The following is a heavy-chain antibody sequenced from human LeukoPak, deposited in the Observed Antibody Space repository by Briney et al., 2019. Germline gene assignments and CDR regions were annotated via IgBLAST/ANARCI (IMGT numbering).Heavy chain of an antibody. CDR2: IYYSGST. CDR1: GGSISGYY. V-gene: IGHV4-59*01. D-gene: IGHD2-2*01. CDR3: ARDREYCSSTSCYPAGGADAFDI. Sequence: SETLSLTCTVSGGSISGYYWSWFRQPPGKRLEWLGYIYYSGSTNYNPSLKSRVTISVDTSKNQFSLKLSSVTAADTAVYYCARDREYCSSTSCYPAGGADAFDIWGQGTMVTVSS. J-gene: IGHJ3*02.